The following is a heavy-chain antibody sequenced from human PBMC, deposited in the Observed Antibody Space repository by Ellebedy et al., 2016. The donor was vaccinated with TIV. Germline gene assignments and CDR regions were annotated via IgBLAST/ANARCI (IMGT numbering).Heavy chain of an antibody. CDR3: ARDPGSWLTDY. D-gene: IGHD6-13*01. CDR2: ISAYNGNT. J-gene: IGHJ4*02. V-gene: IGHV1-18*04. CDR1: GYTFTSYG. Sequence: AASVKVSCKASGYTFTSYGISWVRQAPGQGLEWVGWISAYNGNTNYAQKVQGRVTMTTDTSTSTAYMELRSLRSDDTAVYYCARDPGSWLTDYWGQGTLVTVSS.